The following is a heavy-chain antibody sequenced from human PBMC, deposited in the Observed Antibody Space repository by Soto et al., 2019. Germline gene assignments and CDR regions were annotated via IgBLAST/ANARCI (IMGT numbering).Heavy chain of an antibody. CDR2: IILIFGTA. CDR3: ARDGSNAHPFNWFDP. D-gene: IGHD4-4*01. CDR1: GGTFSSYA. V-gene: IGHV1-69*01. J-gene: IGHJ5*02. Sequence: QVQLVQSGAEVKKPGSSVKVSCKASGGTFSSYAISWVRQAPGQGLEWMGGIILIFGTANYAQKFQGRVTITADESTSTGYMELSSLRSEDTAVYYCARDGSNAHPFNWFDPWGQGTLVTVSS.